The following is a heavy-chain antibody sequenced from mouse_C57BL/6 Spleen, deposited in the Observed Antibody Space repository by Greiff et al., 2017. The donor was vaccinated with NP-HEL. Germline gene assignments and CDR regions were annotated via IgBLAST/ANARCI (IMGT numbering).Heavy chain of an antibody. CDR2: LYPGSGNT. Sequence: QVQLQQSGAELVRPGASVKLSCKASGYTFPDYYINWVKQRPGQGLEWIARLYPGSGNTYYNEKFKGKATLTAEKSSSTAYMQLSSLAYEDSAVYFCARRGYDGYYDYEAMDYWGQGTSVTVSS. V-gene: IGHV1-76*01. CDR1: GYTFPDYY. D-gene: IGHD2-3*01. J-gene: IGHJ4*01. CDR3: ARRGYDGYYDYEAMDY.